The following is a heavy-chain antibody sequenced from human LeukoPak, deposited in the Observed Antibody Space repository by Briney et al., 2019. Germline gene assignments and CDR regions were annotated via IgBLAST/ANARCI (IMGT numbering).Heavy chain of an antibody. CDR2: IKEDGSET. V-gene: IGHV3-7*03. Sequence: GGSLRLSCAVSGFTFSSAWMTWVRQAPGKGLEWVAGIKEDGSETYYVDFVKGRFTVSRDNAKNSLYLQMNSLRVEDTAVYYCARDRGTWNDDGFDYWGQGTLVTVSS. J-gene: IGHJ4*02. D-gene: IGHD1-1*01. CDR3: ARDRGTWNDDGFDY. CDR1: GFTFSSAW.